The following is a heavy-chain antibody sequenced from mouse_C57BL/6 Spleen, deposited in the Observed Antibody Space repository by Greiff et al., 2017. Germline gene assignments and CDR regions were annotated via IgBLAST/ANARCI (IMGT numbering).Heavy chain of an antibody. CDR3: ARKKIYYDYDVYYFGY. CDR2: IWTGGGT. Sequence: VQVVESGPGLVAPSQCLSITCTVSGFSLTSYAISWVRQPPGQGLEWLGVIWTGGGTNDNSALKSRQSISKDNSKSKVFLKMNSLQTDDTARYYGARKKIYYDYDVYYFGYWGQGTTLTVSS. J-gene: IGHJ2*01. CDR1: GFSLTSYA. D-gene: IGHD2-4*01. V-gene: IGHV2-9-1*01.